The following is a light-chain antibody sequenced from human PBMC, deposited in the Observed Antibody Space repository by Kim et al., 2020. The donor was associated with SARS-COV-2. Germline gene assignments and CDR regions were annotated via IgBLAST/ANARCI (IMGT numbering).Light chain of an antibody. CDR2: WAS. CDR1: QSVLYSSNNKDY. J-gene: IGKJ4*01. Sequence: DIVMTQSPDSLAVSLGERATINCQSSQSVLYSSNNKDYLAWYQQKPGQPPKLLIYWASTRESGVPDRFSGSGSGTDFTLTISSLQIEDVAVYYCHQYLTTPLTFGGGTKVDIK. CDR3: HQYLTTPLT. V-gene: IGKV4-1*01.